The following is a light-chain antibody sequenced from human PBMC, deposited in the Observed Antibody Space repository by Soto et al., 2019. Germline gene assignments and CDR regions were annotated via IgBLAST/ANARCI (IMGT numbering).Light chain of an antibody. J-gene: IGKJ1*01. CDR2: GAS. V-gene: IGKV3-15*01. CDR1: QSVSSN. CDR3: QQDNNWPPWT. Sequence: EIVMTQSPATLSVSPGERATLSCRASQSVSSNLAWYQQKPGQAPMLLIYGASTRATGIPARFSGGWSGTAFSLTSNRLQSEDFAVYYCQQDNNWPPWTFGQGTKVEIK.